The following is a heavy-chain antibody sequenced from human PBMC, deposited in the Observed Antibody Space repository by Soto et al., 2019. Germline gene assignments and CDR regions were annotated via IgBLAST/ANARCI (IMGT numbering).Heavy chain of an antibody. CDR1: GQSFSGYY. Sequence: SETLSLTCAVYGQSFSGYYWSWIRQPPGKELEWIGEINHSGSTNYNPSLKSRVTISVDASKNQFSLKLSSVTAADTAVYYCARGKLSDYVWGSYRYHVDYWGQGTVVTVS. CDR3: ARGKLSDYVWGSYRYHVDY. CDR2: INHSGST. V-gene: IGHV4-34*01. J-gene: IGHJ4*02. D-gene: IGHD3-16*02.